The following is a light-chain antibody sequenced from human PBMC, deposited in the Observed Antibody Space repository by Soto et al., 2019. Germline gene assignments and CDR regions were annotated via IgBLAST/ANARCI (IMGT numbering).Light chain of an antibody. Sequence: EIVLTQSPGTLSLSPGEGATLSCRASQSVTNNYLAWYQQKPGQAPRLLMYSASSRATGIPNRFSGRGFGTDFTLTINRLEPEDSAVYFCQQYGSSALTFGGGNKVEI. V-gene: IGKV3-20*01. CDR2: SAS. CDR1: QSVTNNY. CDR3: QQYGSSALT. J-gene: IGKJ4*01.